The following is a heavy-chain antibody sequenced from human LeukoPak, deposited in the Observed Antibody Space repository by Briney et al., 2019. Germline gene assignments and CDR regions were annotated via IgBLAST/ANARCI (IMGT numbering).Heavy chain of an antibody. CDR2: TYYRSKWYH. J-gene: IGHJ4*02. Sequence: PSQTLSLTCDISGDSVFSNSTAWNWIRQSPSRGLEWLGRTYYRSKWYHEHTVSVISRITISPDTSKNQFSLHLNSVTPEDTAVYYCARGYRLDYWGQGTLVTVSS. D-gene: IGHD2-2*01. V-gene: IGHV6-1*01. CDR3: ARGYRLDY. CDR1: GDSVFSNSTA.